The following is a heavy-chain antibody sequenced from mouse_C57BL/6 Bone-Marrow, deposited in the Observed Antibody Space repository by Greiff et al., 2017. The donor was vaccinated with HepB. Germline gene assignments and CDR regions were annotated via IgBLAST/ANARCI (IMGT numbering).Heavy chain of an antibody. J-gene: IGHJ4*01. V-gene: IGHV3-5*01. CDR2: IYYSGTI. Sequence: EVKLMESGPGLVKPSQTVFLTCTVTGISITTGNYRWSWIRQFPGNKLEWIGYIYYSGTITYNPSLTSRTTITRDTPKNQFFLEMNSLTAEDTATYYCARSPYDYYAMDYWGQGTSVTVSS. CDR1: GISITTGNYR. CDR3: ARSPYDYYAMDY.